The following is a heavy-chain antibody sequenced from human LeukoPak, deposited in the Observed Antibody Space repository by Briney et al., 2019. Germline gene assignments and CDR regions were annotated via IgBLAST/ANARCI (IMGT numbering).Heavy chain of an antibody. D-gene: IGHD2-2*01. CDR2: IYYSGST. V-gene: IGHV4-59*01. CDR3: ARRYCSSTSCYFHFDY. J-gene: IGHJ4*02. CDR1: GGSISSYY. Sequence: APETLSLTCTVSGGSISSYYWSWIRQPPGKGLEWIGYIYYSGSTNYNPSLKSRVTISVDTSKNQFSLKLSSVTAADTAVYYCARRYCSSTSCYFHFDYWGQGTLVTVSS.